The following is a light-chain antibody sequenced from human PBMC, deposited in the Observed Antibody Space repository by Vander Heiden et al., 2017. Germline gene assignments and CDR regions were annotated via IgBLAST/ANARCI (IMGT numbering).Light chain of an antibody. Sequence: DIVMTQTPLSLPVTPGDPASISCRSSQSLLHSNGYNYLDWYLQKPGQSPQLLIYLGSNRASGVPDRFSGSGSGTDFTLEIRRVEAEDVGVYYCRQALQTRFTFGHGTKVDIK. J-gene: IGKJ3*01. V-gene: IGKV2-28*01. CDR3: RQALQTRFT. CDR2: LGS. CDR1: QSLLHSNGYNY.